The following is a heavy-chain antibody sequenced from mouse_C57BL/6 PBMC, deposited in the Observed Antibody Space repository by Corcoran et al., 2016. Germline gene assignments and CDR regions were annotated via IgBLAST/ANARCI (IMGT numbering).Heavy chain of an antibody. CDR3: AREMYYGSSYDYYAMDY. Sequence: EVQLQQSGPELVKPGASVKISCKASGYTFTDYYMNWVKQSHGKSLEWIGDINPNNGGTSYNQKFKGKATLTVDKSSSTAYMELRSLTSEDSAVYYCAREMYYGSSYDYYAMDYWGQGTSVTVSS. D-gene: IGHD1-1*01. J-gene: IGHJ4*01. CDR2: INPNNGGT. V-gene: IGHV1-26*01. CDR1: GYTFTDYY.